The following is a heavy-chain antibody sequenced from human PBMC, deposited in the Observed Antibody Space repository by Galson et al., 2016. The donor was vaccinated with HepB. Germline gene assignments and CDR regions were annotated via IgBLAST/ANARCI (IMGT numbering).Heavy chain of an antibody. J-gene: IGHJ6*02. Sequence: GLEWVSSISGDGAPYYVDSMKGRFTISRDNSKDTLYLQMISLRAEDTAVYYCARDRGFYSGYGGNYFGMDVWGQGTTVTVS. CDR2: ISGDGAP. CDR3: ARDRGFYSGYGGNYFGMDV. V-gene: IGHV3-23*01. D-gene: IGHD5-12*01.